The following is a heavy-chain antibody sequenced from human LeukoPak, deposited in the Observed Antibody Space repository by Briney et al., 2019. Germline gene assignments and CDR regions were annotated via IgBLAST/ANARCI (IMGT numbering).Heavy chain of an antibody. CDR3: AASRPGGGSVRIPHY. Sequence: ASVKVSCKASGFTFTSSAMQWVRQARGPPLEWVGWIVVGSGNTNYAQKFQESVTITRDMSTSTAYMELSSLRSEDTAVYYCAASRPGGGSVRIPHYWGQGTLVTVSS. CDR2: IVVGSGNT. V-gene: IGHV1-58*02. D-gene: IGHD1-14*01. J-gene: IGHJ4*02. CDR1: GFTFTSSA.